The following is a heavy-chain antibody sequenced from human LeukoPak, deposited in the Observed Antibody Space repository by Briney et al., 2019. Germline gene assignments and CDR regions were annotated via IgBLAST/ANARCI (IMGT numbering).Heavy chain of an antibody. D-gene: IGHD3-3*01. V-gene: IGHV4-59*12. Sequence: PSETLSLTCTVSGGSISSYYWSWIRQPPGKGLEWIGCIYYSGTTNYNPSLKSRVTISVDTSKNQFSLKLSSVTAADTAVYYCARGRYYDFWSGYPYYYYGMDVWGQGTTVTVSS. CDR1: GGSISSYY. CDR2: IYYSGTT. J-gene: IGHJ6*02. CDR3: ARGRYYDFWSGYPYYYYGMDV.